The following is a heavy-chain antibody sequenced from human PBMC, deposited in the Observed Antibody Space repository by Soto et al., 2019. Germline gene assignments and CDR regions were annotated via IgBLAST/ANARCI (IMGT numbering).Heavy chain of an antibody. CDR1: GFTVSNSY. CDR2: VYSGAST. V-gene: IGHV3-66*01. J-gene: IGHJ5*02. D-gene: IGHD3-3*01. Sequence: GGSLRLSCAASGFTVSNSYMSWIRQAPGKGLEWLSIVYSGASTYYAGSVKGRFTISRDSSKNTIYLQMNSLGADDTAVYYCVRDRFTIFGVAENRFDPWGQGTLVTVSS. CDR3: VRDRFTIFGVAENRFDP.